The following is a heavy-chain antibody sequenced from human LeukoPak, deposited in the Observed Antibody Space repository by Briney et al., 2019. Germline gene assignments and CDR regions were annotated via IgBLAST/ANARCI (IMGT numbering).Heavy chain of an antibody. CDR2: IYHSGST. CDR1: GGSISSSNW. Sequence: SETLSLTCAVSGGSISSSNWWSWVRQPPGKGLEWIGEIYHSGSTNYNPSLKSRVTISVDKSKNQFSLKLSSVTDADTGVYYCARDRGSRGLRYFDWSTFDPWGQGTLVTVSS. CDR3: ARDRGSRGLRYFDWSTFDP. J-gene: IGHJ5*02. D-gene: IGHD3-9*01. V-gene: IGHV4-4*02.